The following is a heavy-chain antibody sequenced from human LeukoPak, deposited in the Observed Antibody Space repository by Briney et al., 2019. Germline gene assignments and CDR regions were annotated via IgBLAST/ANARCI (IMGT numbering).Heavy chain of an antibody. CDR3: ARNSYYYDSSGYWPAR. V-gene: IGHV3-30*01. CDR1: GFTFSSYA. Sequence: PGGFLRLSCAASGFTFSSYAMHWVRQAPGKGLEWVAVISYDGSNKYYADSVKGRFTISRDNSKNTLYLQMNSLRAEDTAVYYCARNSYYYDSSGYWPARWGQGTLVTVSS. J-gene: IGHJ4*02. CDR2: ISYDGSNK. D-gene: IGHD3-22*01.